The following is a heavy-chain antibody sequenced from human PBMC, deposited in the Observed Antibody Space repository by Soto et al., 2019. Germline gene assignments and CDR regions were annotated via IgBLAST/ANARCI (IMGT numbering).Heavy chain of an antibody. D-gene: IGHD5-12*01. V-gene: IGHV3-48*01. CDR2: ISSGSSTI. CDR3: ARDNTVGTLFSAPRPRFYYHMDV. CDR1: GFTFSNYN. Sequence: GGSLRLSCAASGFTFSNYNMNWVRQAPGKGLEWVSFISSGSSTIYYGDSVKGRFTISRDNAKNSLFLEMNSLRAEDTAVYYCARDNTVGTLFSAPRPRFYYHMDVWGTGTTVTVSS. J-gene: IGHJ6*03.